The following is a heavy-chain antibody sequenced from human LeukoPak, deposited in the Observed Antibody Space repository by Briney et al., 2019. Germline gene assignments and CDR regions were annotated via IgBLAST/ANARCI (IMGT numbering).Heavy chain of an antibody. D-gene: IGHD3-22*01. J-gene: IGHJ4*02. CDR1: GFTFDDYG. CDR2: INWNGGST. Sequence: GGSLRLSCAASGFTFDDYGMSWVRQAPGKGLEWVSGINWNGGSTGYADSVKGRFTISRNNAKNSLYLQMNSLRTEDTAVYYCAKDFVRVSSVYYYDYWGQGTLVTVSS. V-gene: IGHV3-20*04. CDR3: AKDFVRVSSVYYYDY.